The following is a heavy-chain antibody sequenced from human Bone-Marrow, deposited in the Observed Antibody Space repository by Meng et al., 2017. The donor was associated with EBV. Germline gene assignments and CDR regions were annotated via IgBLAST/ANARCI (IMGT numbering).Heavy chain of an antibody. CDR1: GGPSSSGNW. CDR3: ARVPTLWYFDY. D-gene: IGHD2-21*01. CDR2: IYHSGST. J-gene: IGHJ4*02. Sequence: GTGPGSVKPSGPLSLTYVGPGGPSSSGNWGGWVRQPPWKGLEWIREIYHSGSTNYNPFLKSRVTISVDKSKNQFSLKLSSVTAADTAVYYCARVPTLWYFDYWGQGTLVTVSS. V-gene: IGHV4-4*02.